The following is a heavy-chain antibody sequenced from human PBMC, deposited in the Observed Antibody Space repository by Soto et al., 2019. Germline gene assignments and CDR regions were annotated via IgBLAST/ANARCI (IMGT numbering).Heavy chain of an antibody. J-gene: IGHJ6*02. V-gene: IGHV1-69*08. CDR1: GGTFSRYS. D-gene: IGHD2-2*01. Sequence: QVQLVQSGAEVKKPGSSVKVSCKASGGTFSRYSITWVRQAPGHGLEWIGRIIPIFGIASYAQKFQGRVTLTADESTVTAYMGLSSLRSDDTAVYYCAREDRDRETGLVPAAIDGMDVWGQGTTVTVSS. CDR2: IIPIFGIA. CDR3: AREDRDRETGLVPAAIDGMDV.